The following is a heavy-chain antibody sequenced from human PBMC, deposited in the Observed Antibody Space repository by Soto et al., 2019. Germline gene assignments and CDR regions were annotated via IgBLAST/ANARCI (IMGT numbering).Heavy chain of an antibody. D-gene: IGHD2-15*01. J-gene: IGHJ4*02. V-gene: IGHV3-7*01. CDR2: IKQDGSEK. Sequence: PGGSLRLSCAASGFTFSSYWMNWVRQAPGKGLEWVANIKQDGSEKYYVDSVKGRFTISRDNSKNTLYLQMDSLRAEDTAVYYCAREGYWSLDYWGQGTLVTVSS. CDR1: GFTFSSYW. CDR3: AREGYWSLDY.